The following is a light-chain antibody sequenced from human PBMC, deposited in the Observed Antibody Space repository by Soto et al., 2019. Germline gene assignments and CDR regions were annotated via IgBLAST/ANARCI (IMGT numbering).Light chain of an antibody. CDR3: QNYNSAPQT. Sequence: DIQMTQSPSSLSASVGDRVTITCRASQDITDYLAWYQKKPGKAPKLLIFGASTLQSGVPSRFSGSGSGTDFTLTISSLQPEDVATYYCQNYNSAPQTFGQGTKVDIK. CDR2: GAS. V-gene: IGKV1-27*01. J-gene: IGKJ1*01. CDR1: QDITDY.